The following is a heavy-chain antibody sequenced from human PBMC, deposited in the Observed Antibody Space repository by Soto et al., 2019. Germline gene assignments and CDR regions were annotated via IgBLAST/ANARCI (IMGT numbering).Heavy chain of an antibody. CDR3: AREGQYGSGASCYNLFPFDP. J-gene: IGHJ5*02. CDR2: IYYSGST. CDR1: GGSISSYY. Sequence: SETLSLTCTVSGGSISSYYWSWIRQPPGKGLEWIGYIYYSGSTNYNPSLKSRVTISVDTSKNQFSLKLSSVTAADTAVYYCAREGQYGSGASCYNLFPFDPWGQGTLVTVSS. D-gene: IGHD2-15*01. V-gene: IGHV4-59*01.